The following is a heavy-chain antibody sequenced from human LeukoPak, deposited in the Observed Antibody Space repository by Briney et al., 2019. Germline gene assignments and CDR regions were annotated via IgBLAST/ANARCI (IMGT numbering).Heavy chain of an antibody. D-gene: IGHD3-10*01. J-gene: IGHJ2*01. CDR2: IYYSGST. V-gene: IGHV4-30-4*08. CDR3: ARGWEYYYGSGSYSYWYFDL. Sequence: WIRQPPGKGLEWIGYIYYSGSTYYNPSLKSRVTISVDTSKNQFSLKLSSVTAADTAVYYCARGWEYYYGSGSYSYWYFDLWGRGTLVTVS.